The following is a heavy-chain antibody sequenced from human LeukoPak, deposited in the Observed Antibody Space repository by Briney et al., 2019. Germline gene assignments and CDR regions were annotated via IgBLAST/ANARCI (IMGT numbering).Heavy chain of an antibody. J-gene: IGHJ5*02. CDR2: IYTSGST. Sequence: SETLPLTCTVSGGSISSYYWSWIRQPAGQGLEWIGRIYTSGSTNYNPSLKSRVTMSVDTSKNQFSLKLSSVTAADTAVYYCTRTRMAGTGGWFDPWGQGTLVTVSS. D-gene: IGHD6-19*01. CDR3: TRTRMAGTGGWFDP. CDR1: GGSISSYY. V-gene: IGHV4-4*07.